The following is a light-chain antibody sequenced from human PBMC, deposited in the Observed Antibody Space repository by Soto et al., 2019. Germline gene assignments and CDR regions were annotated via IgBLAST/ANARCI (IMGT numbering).Light chain of an antibody. J-gene: IGKJ5*01. CDR1: QSVTNNY. CDR3: QQYGSSPVT. V-gene: IGKV3-20*01. Sequence: IVFTQSPCTLSLSPGERATLSCRASQSVTNNYLAWYRQKPGQAPRLLISGASSRATGIPDRFSGSGSGTDFTLTISRLEPEDFALYFCQQYGSSPVTFGQGTRLEIK. CDR2: GAS.